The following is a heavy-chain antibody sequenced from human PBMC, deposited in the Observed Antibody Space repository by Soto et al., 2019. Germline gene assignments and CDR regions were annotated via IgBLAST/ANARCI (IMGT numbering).Heavy chain of an antibody. J-gene: IGHJ4*02. V-gene: IGHV1-69*13. CDR2: INPILGTP. Sequence: GASVKVSCKASGVTYSTSAISWVRQAPGQGLEWMGGINPILGTPDYAHKFQGRVTITADESTSTVYMELGSLRSEDTALYFCARGGVDVVATSAFDYWGQGTLVTVSS. D-gene: IGHD5-12*01. CDR3: ARGGVDVVATSAFDY. CDR1: GVTYSTSA.